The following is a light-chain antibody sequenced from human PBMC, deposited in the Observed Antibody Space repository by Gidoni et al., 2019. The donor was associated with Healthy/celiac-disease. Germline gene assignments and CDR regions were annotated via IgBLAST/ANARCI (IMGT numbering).Light chain of an antibody. J-gene: IGKJ3*01. CDR1: QRLLHSNGNNY. Sequence: IVLTQSPLSLPVTPGEPASISCRSSQRLLHSNGNNYLDWYLQKPGQSPQLLIYLGSNRASGVPDRFSGSGSGTDFTLKISRVEAEDVGVYYCMQALQTSFTFGPGTKVDIK. CDR3: MQALQTSFT. V-gene: IGKV2-28*01. CDR2: LGS.